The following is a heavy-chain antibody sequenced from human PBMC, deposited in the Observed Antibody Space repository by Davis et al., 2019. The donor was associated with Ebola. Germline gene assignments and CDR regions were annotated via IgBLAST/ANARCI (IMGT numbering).Heavy chain of an antibody. Sequence: PSETLSLTCTVSGGSISSGDYYWSWIRQPPGKGLEWIGYIYYSGSTNYNPSLKSRVTISVDTSKNQFSLKLSSVTAADTAVYYCARDLNLGTFDYWGQGTLVTVSS. CDR2: IYYSGST. CDR1: GGSISSGDYY. CDR3: ARDLNLGTFDY. J-gene: IGHJ4*02. D-gene: IGHD1-1*01. V-gene: IGHV4-61*08.